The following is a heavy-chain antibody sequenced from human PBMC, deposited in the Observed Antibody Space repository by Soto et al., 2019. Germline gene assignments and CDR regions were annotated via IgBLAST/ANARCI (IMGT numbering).Heavy chain of an antibody. Sequence: QVQLVESVGGLVKHGGSLRLSGAASGVTCSDYYMSWIRQAPGKGLEWVSYISSRRSTIYYADSVKGRFTISRDNAKNSLYLQMNSLRAEDTALYYFARRRRGGSGYSRFDPWGQGALVTVSS. CDR1: GVTCSDYY. CDR2: ISSRRSTI. V-gene: IGHV3-11*01. J-gene: IGHJ5*02. CDR3: ARRRRGGSGYSRFDP. D-gene: IGHD3-22*01.